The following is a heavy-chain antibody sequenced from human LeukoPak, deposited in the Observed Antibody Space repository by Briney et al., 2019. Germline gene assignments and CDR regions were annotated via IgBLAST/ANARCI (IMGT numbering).Heavy chain of an antibody. CDR2: LHYRGDM. V-gene: IGHV4-59*01. CDR1: GDSITTNY. J-gene: IGHJ4*02. CDR3: ARETSTSQTNLFDY. D-gene: IGHD6-6*01. Sequence: SETLSLTCTVSGDSITTNYWSWIRQPPGKGLEWIGYLHYRGDMKHSSSLKGRVTISLDTPKNQFSLRLSSVTAADTAIYFCARETSTSQTNLFDYWGQGSLVTVSS.